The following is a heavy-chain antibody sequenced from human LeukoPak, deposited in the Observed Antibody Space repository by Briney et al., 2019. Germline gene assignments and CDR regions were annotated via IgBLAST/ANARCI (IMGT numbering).Heavy chain of an antibody. D-gene: IGHD3-10*01. J-gene: IGHJ4*02. CDR1: GFTFNSYA. CDR2: ISGSGGST. CDR3: AKDRGFGEPYGDY. V-gene: IGHV3-23*01. Sequence: GGSLRLSCAASGFTFNSYAMSWVRQAPGKGLEWVSAISGSGGSTYYADSVKGRFTISRDNFKNTLYLQMNSLRAEDTAVYYCAKDRGFGEPYGDYWGQGTLVTVSS.